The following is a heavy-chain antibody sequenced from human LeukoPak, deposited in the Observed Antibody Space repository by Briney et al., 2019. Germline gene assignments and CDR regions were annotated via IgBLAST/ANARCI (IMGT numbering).Heavy chain of an antibody. CDR3: ARVYADYYGSGSYYDY. J-gene: IGHJ4*02. Sequence: SQTLSPTCTVSGGSISSGGYYWSWIRQHPGKGLEWIGYIYYSGSTYYNPSLKSRVTISVDTSKNQFSLKLSSVTAADTAVYYCARVYADYYGSGSYYDYWGQGTLVTVSS. CDR1: GGSISSGGYY. D-gene: IGHD3-10*01. CDR2: IYYSGST. V-gene: IGHV4-31*03.